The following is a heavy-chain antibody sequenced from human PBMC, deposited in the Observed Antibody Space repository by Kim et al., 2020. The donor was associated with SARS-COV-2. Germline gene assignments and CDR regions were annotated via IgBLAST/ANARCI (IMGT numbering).Heavy chain of an antibody. CDR3: ASSRASMATTSPFDY. CDR1: GFTFSSYA. D-gene: IGHD5-12*01. J-gene: IGHJ4*01. CDR2: ISYDGSNK. Sequence: GGSLRLSCAASGFTFSSYAMHWVRQAPGKGLEWVTVISYDGSNKYYADSVKGRFTISRDNSKNTLYLQMNSLRAEDTAVYYCASSRASMATTSPFDYWG. V-gene: IGHV3-30-3*01.